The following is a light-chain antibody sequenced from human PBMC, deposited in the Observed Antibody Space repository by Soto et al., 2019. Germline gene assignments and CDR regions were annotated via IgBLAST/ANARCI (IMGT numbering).Light chain of an antibody. Sequence: QYVLTQPPSASGTPGQRVTISCSGSSSNIGSNTVNWYQQLPGTAPKLLIYTNNQRPSGVPDRFSGSKSGTSASLAISGLQSEDEADYYCAAWDDSLNGWVFGGGTKRTVL. CDR1: SSNIGSNT. CDR2: TNN. CDR3: AAWDDSLNGWV. V-gene: IGLV1-44*01. J-gene: IGLJ3*02.